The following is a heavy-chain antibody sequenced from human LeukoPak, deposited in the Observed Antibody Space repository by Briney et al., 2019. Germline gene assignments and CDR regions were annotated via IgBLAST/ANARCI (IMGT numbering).Heavy chain of an antibody. Sequence: GGSLRLSCAASGFTVSSNYMSWVRQAPGKGLEWVSVIYSGGSTYYADSVKGRFTISRDNSKNTLYLQMYSLRAEDTAVYYCARSDYYDSSALDYWGQGTLVTVSS. D-gene: IGHD3-22*01. CDR3: ARSDYYDSSALDY. CDR2: IYSGGST. J-gene: IGHJ4*02. V-gene: IGHV3-53*01. CDR1: GFTVSSNY.